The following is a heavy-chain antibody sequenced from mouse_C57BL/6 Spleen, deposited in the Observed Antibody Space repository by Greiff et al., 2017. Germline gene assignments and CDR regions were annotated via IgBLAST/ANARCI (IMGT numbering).Heavy chain of an antibody. CDR3: ERGPQYGREDAMDY. Sequence: VQLQQSGAELVKPGASVKMSCKASGYTFTTYPIEWMKQNHGKSLEWIGNFHPYNDDTRYNEKFKGKATLTVEKSSSTVYLELSRLTSDDAAVYYCERGPQYGREDAMDYWGQGTSVTVSS. CDR1: GYTFTTYP. J-gene: IGHJ4*01. CDR2: FHPYNDDT. D-gene: IGHD2-10*02. V-gene: IGHV1-47*01.